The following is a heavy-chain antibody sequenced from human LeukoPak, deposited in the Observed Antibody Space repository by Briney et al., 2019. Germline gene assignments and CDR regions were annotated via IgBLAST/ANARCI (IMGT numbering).Heavy chain of an antibody. D-gene: IGHD6-19*01. CDR2: ISWNSGSI. Sequence: GRSLRLSCVVSGFTFDDYAMHWVRQAPGKGLEWVSGISWNSGSIGYADSVRGRFTISRDNSKNTLYLQMNSLRAEDTAVYYCAKGSGWYVWGQGTLVTVSS. CDR3: AKGSGWYV. V-gene: IGHV3-9*01. CDR1: GFTFDDYA. J-gene: IGHJ4*02.